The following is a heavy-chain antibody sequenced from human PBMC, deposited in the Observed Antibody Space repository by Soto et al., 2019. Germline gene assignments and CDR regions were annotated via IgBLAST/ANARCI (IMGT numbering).Heavy chain of an antibody. V-gene: IGHV4-59*01. J-gene: IGHJ4*02. CDR1: GGSMSEYF. CDR2: IYYLGST. Sequence: SETVSLTCSVSGGSMSEYFWSWSRHSPGKGLEWIGYIYYLGSTDYNPSLKSRVTISVDTSKRQFSLRLTSVTAADTAVYYCARDGYDGSGSPYPAYWGPGTQVTVSS. D-gene: IGHD3-10*01. CDR3: ARDGYDGSGSPYPAY.